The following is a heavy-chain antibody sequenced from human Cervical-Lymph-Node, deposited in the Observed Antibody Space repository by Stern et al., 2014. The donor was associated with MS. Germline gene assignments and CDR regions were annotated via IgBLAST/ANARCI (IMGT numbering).Heavy chain of an antibody. CDR3: ARHVQGFDY. J-gene: IGHJ4*02. V-gene: IGHV5-51*01. Sequence: EVQLVESGAEVKKPGETLKISCKLSGYSFTIYYIAWVRQMPGKGLEWMGLIYPYDPDTTYSPSFQGQVTISADKSITTAYLQWSSLRASDTAMYYCARHVQGFDYWGQGTLVTVSS. CDR2: IYPYDPDT. CDR1: GYSFTIYY.